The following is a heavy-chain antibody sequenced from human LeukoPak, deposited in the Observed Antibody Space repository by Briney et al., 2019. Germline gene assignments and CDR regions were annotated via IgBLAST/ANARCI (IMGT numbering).Heavy chain of an antibody. J-gene: IGHJ4*02. V-gene: IGHV3-21*01. D-gene: IGHD3-3*01. CDR2: ISSSSSYI. CDR3: ARDYDDREGY. Sequence: GSLGLSCAASGFTFSSYSMNWVRQAPGKGLEWVSSISSSSSYIYSADSVKGRFTISRDNAKNSLYLQMNSLRAEDTAVYYCARDYDDREGYWGQGTLVTVSS. CDR1: GFTFSSYS.